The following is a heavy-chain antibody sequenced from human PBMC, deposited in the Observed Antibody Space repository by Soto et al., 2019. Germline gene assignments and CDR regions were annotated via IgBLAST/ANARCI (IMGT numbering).Heavy chain of an antibody. J-gene: IGHJ4*02. Sequence: PSQTLSLTCAISGDSVSSNSAAWNWIRQSPSRGLEWLGRTFYRSKWHNDYAVSVKSRIIIKPDTSKNQFSLQLTSVTPEDTAVNYCAGQHQWLDSWGQGTLVTDSS. CDR1: GDSVSSNSAA. CDR2: TFYRSKWHN. CDR3: AGQHQWLDS. V-gene: IGHV6-1*01. D-gene: IGHD6-19*01.